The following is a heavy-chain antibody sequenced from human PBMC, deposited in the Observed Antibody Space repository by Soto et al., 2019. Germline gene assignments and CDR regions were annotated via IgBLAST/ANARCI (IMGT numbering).Heavy chain of an antibody. CDR2: ISTNGGST. CDR1: GFTFSSYA. Sequence: GGSLRLSCSASGFTFSSYAMLWVRQALGKRLEYVSSISTNGGSTHYADSLKGRFTISRDNSKNTQYLQMSSLRADDTAVYYCVKGEYYYDSSGYYPFDYWGQGTLVTVSS. D-gene: IGHD3-22*01. CDR3: VKGEYYYDSSGYYPFDY. J-gene: IGHJ4*02. V-gene: IGHV3-64D*06.